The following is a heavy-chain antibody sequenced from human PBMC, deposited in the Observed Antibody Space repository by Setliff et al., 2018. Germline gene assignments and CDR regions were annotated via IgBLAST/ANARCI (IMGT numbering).Heavy chain of an antibody. CDR2: MNPNSGNT. CDR1: GYTFTSYD. J-gene: IGHJ3*02. D-gene: IGHD6-13*01. V-gene: IGHV1-8*02. Sequence: ASVKVSCKASGYTFTSYDINWVRQATGQGLEWMGWMNPNSGNTGYAQKFQGRVTMTRNTSISTAYLQWSSLKASDTAMYYCARLRIALWRDDAFDIWGQGTMVTVSS. CDR3: ARLRIALWRDDAFDI.